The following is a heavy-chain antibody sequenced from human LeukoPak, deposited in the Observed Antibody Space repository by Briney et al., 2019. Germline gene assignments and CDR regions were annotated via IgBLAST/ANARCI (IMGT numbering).Heavy chain of an antibody. D-gene: IGHD3-22*01. V-gene: IGHV3-30-3*01. Sequence: PGGSLRLSCAASGFTFSSYAMHWVRQAPGKGLEWVAVISYDGSNKYYADSVKGRFTISRDNSKNTLYLQMNSLRAEDTAVYYCARNHITMIVVVITPDYWGQGTLVTVSS. CDR1: GFTFSSYA. CDR3: ARNHITMIVVVITPDY. CDR2: ISYDGSNK. J-gene: IGHJ4*02.